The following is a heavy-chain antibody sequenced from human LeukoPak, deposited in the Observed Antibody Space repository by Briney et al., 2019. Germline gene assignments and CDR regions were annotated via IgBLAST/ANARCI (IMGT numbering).Heavy chain of an antibody. CDR1: GGTFSSYA. D-gene: IGHD6-19*01. Sequence: SVKVSCKASGGTFSSYAISWVRQAPGQGLEWMGGIIPIFGTANYAQKFQGRVTITADKSTSTAYMELSSLRSEDTAVYYCARAESRQRLGARNFDYWGQGTLVTVSS. CDR3: ARAESRQRLGARNFDY. J-gene: IGHJ4*02. CDR2: IIPIFGTA. V-gene: IGHV1-69*06.